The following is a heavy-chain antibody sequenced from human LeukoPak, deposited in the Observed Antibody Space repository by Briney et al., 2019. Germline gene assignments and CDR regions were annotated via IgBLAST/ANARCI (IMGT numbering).Heavy chain of an antibody. CDR1: GFTFSSYA. V-gene: IGHV3-30-3*01. CDR2: ISYDGSNK. D-gene: IGHD3-22*01. Sequence: GSLRLSCAASGFTFSSYAMHWVRQAPGKGLEWVAVISYDGSNKYYADSVKGRFTISRDNSKNTLYLQMNSLRAEDTAVYYCAGTYDSSPHAFDIWGQGTMVTVSS. CDR3: AGTYDSSPHAFDI. J-gene: IGHJ3*02.